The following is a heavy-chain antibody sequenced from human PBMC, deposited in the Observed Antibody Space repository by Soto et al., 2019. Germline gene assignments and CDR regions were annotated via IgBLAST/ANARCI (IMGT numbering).Heavy chain of an antibody. CDR2: ISYDGNNK. V-gene: IGHV3-30*18. Sequence: QVQLVESGGGVVQPGRSLRLSCAASGFTFSSYGMHWVRQAPGKGLEWVAVISYDGNNKYYADSVKGRFTISRDNSKNTLYLQMTSLRAEDTALYYCANAPHYYDSSGELDYWGKGTLVTVSS. CDR1: GFTFSSYG. J-gene: IGHJ4*02. CDR3: ANAPHYYDSSGELDY. D-gene: IGHD3-22*01.